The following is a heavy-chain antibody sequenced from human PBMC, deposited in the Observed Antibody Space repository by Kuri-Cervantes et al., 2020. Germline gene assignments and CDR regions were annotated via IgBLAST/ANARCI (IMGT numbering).Heavy chain of an antibody. V-gene: IGHV1-69*05. CDR1: GYTFTSYG. CDR2: IIPIFGTA. J-gene: IGHJ4*02. D-gene: IGHD6-13*01. Sequence: SVKVSCKASGYTFTSYGISWVRQAPGQGLEWMGGIIPIFGTANYAQKFQGRVTITTDESTSTAYMELSSLKTEDTAVYYCTREPHPRIAAAGVFDYWGQGTLVTVSS. CDR3: TREPHPRIAAAGVFDY.